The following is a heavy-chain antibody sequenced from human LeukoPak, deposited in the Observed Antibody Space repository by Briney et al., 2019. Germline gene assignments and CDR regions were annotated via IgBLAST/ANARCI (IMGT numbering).Heavy chain of an antibody. CDR3: ARGSVRGEFDP. CDR2: IYYTGST. CDR1: GVSISTYY. Sequence: SETLSLTGTLSGVSISTYYWSWVRQPPGKGLEWIGYIYYTGSTDYNPSLKSRVTMSVDTSKNQFSLKLSSVTAADTAVYSCARGSVRGEFDPWGQGTLVTVSS. D-gene: IGHD3-10*01. J-gene: IGHJ5*02. V-gene: IGHV4-59*01.